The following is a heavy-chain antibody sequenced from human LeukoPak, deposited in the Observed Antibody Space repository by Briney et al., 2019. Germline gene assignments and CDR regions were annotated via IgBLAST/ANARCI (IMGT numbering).Heavy chain of an antibody. V-gene: IGHV3-30-3*01. D-gene: IGHD6-13*01. CDR3: ARDPYSSSWYGSPLLDY. CDR1: GFTFSSYA. Sequence: PGGSLRLSCAASGFTFSSYAMHWVRQAPGKGLEWVAVISYDGSNKYYADSVKGRFTISRDNSKNTLYLQMNSLRAEDTAVYYCARDPYSSSWYGSPLLDYWGQGTLVTVSS. J-gene: IGHJ4*02. CDR2: ISYDGSNK.